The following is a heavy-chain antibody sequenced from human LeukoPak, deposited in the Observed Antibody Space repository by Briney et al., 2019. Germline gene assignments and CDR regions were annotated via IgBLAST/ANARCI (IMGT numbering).Heavy chain of an antibody. CDR1: GGSISSGGYS. CDR2: IYHSGST. J-gene: IGHJ4*02. V-gene: IGHV4-30-2*01. Sequence: PSETLSLTCAVSGGSISSGGYSWSRIRQPPGKGLEWIGYIYHSGSTYYNPSLKSRVTISVDRSKNQFSLKLSSVTAADTAVYYCARGKPYDYWGQGTLVTVSS. CDR3: ARGKPYDY.